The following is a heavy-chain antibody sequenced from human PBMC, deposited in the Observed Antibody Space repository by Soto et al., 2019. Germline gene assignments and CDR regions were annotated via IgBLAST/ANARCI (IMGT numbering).Heavy chain of an antibody. V-gene: IGHV3-9*01. CDR2: ISWNSGSI. Sequence: GGSLRLSCAASGFIFDDYAMHWVRQAPGRGLQWVSGISWNSGSIGYADSVKGRFTISRDNAKKSLYLQMNSLRAEDTALYYCAKALTYCSSYVCYAGTPPPFDSWGLGTLVTVSS. J-gene: IGHJ4*02. D-gene: IGHD2-2*01. CDR3: AKALTYCSSYVCYAGTPPPFDS. CDR1: GFIFDDYA.